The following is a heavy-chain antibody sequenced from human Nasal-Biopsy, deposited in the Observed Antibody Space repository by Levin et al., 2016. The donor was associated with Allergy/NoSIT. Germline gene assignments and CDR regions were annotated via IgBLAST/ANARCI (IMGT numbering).Heavy chain of an antibody. CDR2: INQSGLT. D-gene: IGHD3-3*01. CDR1: GGSLSNNY. V-gene: IGHV4-34*01. J-gene: IGHJ6*03. Sequence: GSLRLSCGVYGGSLSNNYWVWIRQSPGKRLEWIGEINQSGLTNYNSALKSRVSMSVDTSKKQFYLRLTSVTAADTAVYYCARGSGVGGAPPSASAFQYYYYMDIWGRGTTVTVSS. CDR3: ARGSGVGGAPPSASAFQYYYYMDI.